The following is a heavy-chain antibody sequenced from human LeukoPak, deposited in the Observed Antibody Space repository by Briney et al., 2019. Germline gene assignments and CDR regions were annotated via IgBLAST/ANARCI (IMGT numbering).Heavy chain of an antibody. V-gene: IGHV1-46*01. CDR2: INPSGGST. CDR1: GYTFTGYY. Sequence: GASVKVSCKASGYTFTGYYMHWVRQAPGQGLAWMGVINPSGGSTTYAQNFQGRVTMTTDTSTSTVYMELSSLRSEDTAVYYCARDRASGSYQVSFCYDLDVWGLGTTVTVSS. D-gene: IGHD3-10*01. J-gene: IGHJ6*02. CDR3: ARDRASGSYQVSFCYDLDV.